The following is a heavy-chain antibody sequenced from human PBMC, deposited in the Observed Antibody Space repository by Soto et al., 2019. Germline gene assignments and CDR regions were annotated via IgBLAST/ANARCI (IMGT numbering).Heavy chain of an antibody. J-gene: IGHJ4*02. Sequence: PGGSLRLSCAASGFTFSIYAMSWIRQTPGKGLEWVSAFRGSDYTTYYADSVKGRFTISRDTSKNTLYLQMDSLRAEDTAIYYCARIGWTPAADDWEVDHWGQGTLVTVSS. CDR1: GFTFSIYA. D-gene: IGHD1-26*01. CDR3: ARIGWTPAADDWEVDH. CDR2: FRGSDYTT. V-gene: IGHV3-23*01.